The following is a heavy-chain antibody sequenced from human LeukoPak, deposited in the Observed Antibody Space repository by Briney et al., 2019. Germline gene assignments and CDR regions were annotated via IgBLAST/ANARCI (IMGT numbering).Heavy chain of an antibody. CDR3: ARGHLEY. V-gene: IGHV3-7*01. CDR2: IKRDGSEE. D-gene: IGHD1-1*01. Sequence: GGSLRLSCAASGFTFSSHWMSLVRQAPGKGLEWVANIKRDGSEEYYLDSVKGRFTISRDNAKNSLNSLRAEDTAVYYCARGHLEYRGQGTRVTVSS. CDR1: GFTFSSHW. J-gene: IGHJ4*02.